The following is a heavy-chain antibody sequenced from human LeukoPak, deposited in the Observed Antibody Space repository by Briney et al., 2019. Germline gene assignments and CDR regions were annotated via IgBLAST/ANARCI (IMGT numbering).Heavy chain of an antibody. Sequence: ASVKVSCKASGYTFTGYYMHWVRQAPGQGLEWMGWINPNSGGTNYAQKFQGRVTMTRDTSISTAYMELSRLRSDDTAVYYCAREEIAAEGGFDYWGQGTLVTVSS. J-gene: IGHJ4*02. CDR2: INPNSGGT. V-gene: IGHV1-2*02. CDR1: GYTFTGYY. CDR3: AREEIAAEGGFDY. D-gene: IGHD6-6*01.